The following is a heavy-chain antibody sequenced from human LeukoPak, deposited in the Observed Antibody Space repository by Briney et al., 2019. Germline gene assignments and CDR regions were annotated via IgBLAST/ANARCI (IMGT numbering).Heavy chain of an antibody. V-gene: IGHV1-46*01. J-gene: IGHJ4*02. CDR3: VREATVTTSFDY. D-gene: IGHD4-17*01. CDR2: INPSGGST. CDR1: GNTLTELS. Sequence: ASVKVSCKVSGNTLTELSMHWVRQAPGQGLEWMGIINPSGGSTSYAQKFQGRVTMTRDTSTSTVYMELSSLRSEDTAVYYCVREATVTTSFDYWGQGTLVTVSS.